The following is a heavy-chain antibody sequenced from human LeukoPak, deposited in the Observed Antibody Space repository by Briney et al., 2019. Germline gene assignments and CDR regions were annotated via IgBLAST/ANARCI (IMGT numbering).Heavy chain of an antibody. CDR1: GFSFSSCG. CDR3: ARDQRGFSYSKYYFDY. J-gene: IGHJ4*02. V-gene: IGHV3-33*01. D-gene: IGHD5-18*01. CDR2: IWYDGTNK. Sequence: PGGSLRLSCAASGFSFSSCGMHWVRQAPGKGLEWVAVIWYDGTNKYYADSVKGRFTISRDNSKNTLYLQMNSLRAEDTAVYYCARDQRGFSYSKYYFDYWGQGTLVTVSS.